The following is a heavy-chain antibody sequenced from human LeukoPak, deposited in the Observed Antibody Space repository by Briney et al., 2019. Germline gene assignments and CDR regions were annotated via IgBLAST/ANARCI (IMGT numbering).Heavy chain of an antibody. CDR1: GGSISSYY. CDR3: ARAAMRGYYFDY. J-gene: IGHJ4*02. V-gene: IGHV4-59*01. D-gene: IGHD5-18*01. CDR2: IYYSGST. Sequence: SETLSLTCTVSGGSISSYYWSWIRQPPGKGLEWIGYIYYSGSTNYNPSLKSRVTISVDTSKNQFSLKLSSVTAADTAVYYRARAAMRGYYFDYWGQGTLVTVSS.